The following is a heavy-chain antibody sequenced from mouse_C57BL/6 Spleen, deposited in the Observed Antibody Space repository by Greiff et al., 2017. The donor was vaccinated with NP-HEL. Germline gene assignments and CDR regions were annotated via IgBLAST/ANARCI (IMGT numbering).Heavy chain of an antibody. Sequence: QVQLQQPGAELVKPGASVKLSCKASGYTFTSYWMHWVKQRPGQGLEWIGMIHPNSGSTNYNEKFKRKATLTVDKSSSTAYMQLSSLTSENSAVYYCARVVTNYFDYWGQGTTLTVSS. V-gene: IGHV1-64*01. D-gene: IGHD2-2*01. CDR1: GYTFTSYW. J-gene: IGHJ2*01. CDR2: IHPNSGST. CDR3: ARVVTNYFDY.